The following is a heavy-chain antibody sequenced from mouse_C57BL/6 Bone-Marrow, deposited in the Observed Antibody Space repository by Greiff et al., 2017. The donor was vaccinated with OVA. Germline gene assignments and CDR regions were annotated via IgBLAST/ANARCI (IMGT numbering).Heavy chain of an antibody. CDR3: TADYYSSSYAMDY. J-gene: IGHJ4*01. Sequence: VQLQQSGAELVRPGASVKLSCTASGFTITDDYMHWVKQRPEQGLEWIGWIDPENGDTEYASKFQGTATITADTSSNTASLQLSSRTSEDTAVYYCTADYYSSSYAMDYWGQGTSVTVSS. CDR1: GFTITDDY. D-gene: IGHD2-5*01. CDR2: IDPENGDT. V-gene: IGHV14-4*01.